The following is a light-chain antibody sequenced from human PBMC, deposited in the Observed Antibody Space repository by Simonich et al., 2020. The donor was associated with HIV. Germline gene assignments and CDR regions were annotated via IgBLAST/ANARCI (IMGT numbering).Light chain of an antibody. J-gene: IGKJ3*01. V-gene: IGKV3-11*01. Sequence: DIVLTQSPATLSLSPGQRGTLSWRASQSVGSYLAWYQQKPGQAPRLLIYDASNRATGIPARCSGSGSGTDFTLTISSLEPEDFAVYYCQQRSNWPPTFGPGTKVDIK. CDR3: QQRSNWPPT. CDR1: QSVGSY. CDR2: DAS.